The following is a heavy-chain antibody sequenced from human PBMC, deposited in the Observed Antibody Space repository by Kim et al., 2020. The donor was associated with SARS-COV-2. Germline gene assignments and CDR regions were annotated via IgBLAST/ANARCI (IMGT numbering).Heavy chain of an antibody. V-gene: IGHV3-74*01. J-gene: IGHJ6*02. CDR2: ISGDGSST. Sequence: GGSLRLSCAASGFTFSSYWMHWVRQAPGKGLVWVSRISGDGSSTSYADSVKGRFTISRDNAKNTLYLQMNSLRAEDTAVYYCARLIGAPYGSVIVITPDYYGMDVWGQGTTVTVSS. D-gene: IGHD3-16*01. CDR3: ARLIGAPYGSVIVITPDYYGMDV. CDR1: GFTFSSYW.